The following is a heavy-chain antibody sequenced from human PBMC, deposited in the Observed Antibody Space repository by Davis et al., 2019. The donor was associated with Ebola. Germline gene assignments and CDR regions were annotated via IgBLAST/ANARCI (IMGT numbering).Heavy chain of an antibody. V-gene: IGHV3-11*04. Sequence: GESLKISCAASGFTFSDYYMSWIRQAPGKGLEWVSYISGGGRTIYYADSVKGRFTISRDNAKNSLYLQMNSLRAEDTAVYYCARGDVVVPATPDFDPWGQGTLVTVSS. J-gene: IGHJ5*02. CDR2: ISGGGRTI. CDR3: ARGDVVVPATPDFDP. D-gene: IGHD2-2*01. CDR1: GFTFSDYY.